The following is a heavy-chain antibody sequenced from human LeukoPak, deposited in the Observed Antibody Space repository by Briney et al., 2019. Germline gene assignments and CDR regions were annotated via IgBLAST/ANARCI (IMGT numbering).Heavy chain of an antibody. D-gene: IGHD3-3*01. CDR3: ARAYDFWSGYYLENWFDP. V-gene: IGHV7-4-1*02. Sequence: GASVKVSCKASGYTFTGYYMHWVRQAPGQGLEWMGWINTNTGNPTYAQGFTGRFVFSLDTSVSTAYLQISSLKAEDTAVYYCARAYDFWSGYYLENWFDPWGQGTLVTVSS. J-gene: IGHJ5*02. CDR2: INTNTGNP. CDR1: GYTFTGYY.